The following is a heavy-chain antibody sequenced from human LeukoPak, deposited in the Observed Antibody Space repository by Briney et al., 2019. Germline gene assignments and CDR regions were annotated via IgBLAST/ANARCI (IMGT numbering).Heavy chain of an antibody. J-gene: IGHJ6*02. Sequence: GGSLRLSCAASGFTVSSNYMSWVRQAPGKGLEWVSVIYSGGSTYYADSVKGRFTISRDNSKNTLYLQMNSLRAEDAAVYYCARTYYGSGSWVYYYYGMDVWGQGTTVTVSS. D-gene: IGHD3-10*01. CDR2: IYSGGST. CDR3: ARTYYGSGSWVYYYYGMDV. V-gene: IGHV3-53*01. CDR1: GFTVSSNY.